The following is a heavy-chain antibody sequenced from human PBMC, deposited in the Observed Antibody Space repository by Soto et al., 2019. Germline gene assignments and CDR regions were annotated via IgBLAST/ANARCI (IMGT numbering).Heavy chain of an antibody. CDR2: ISGSGGST. Sequence: PGGSLRLSSAASGFTFSSYAMSWVRQAPGKGLEWVSAISGSGGSTYYADSVKGRFTISRDNSKNTLYLQMNSLRAEDTAVYYCAKARVLRFLEWLLPDYWGQGTLVTVSS. D-gene: IGHD3-3*01. CDR1: GFTFSSYA. V-gene: IGHV3-23*01. J-gene: IGHJ4*02. CDR3: AKARVLRFLEWLLPDY.